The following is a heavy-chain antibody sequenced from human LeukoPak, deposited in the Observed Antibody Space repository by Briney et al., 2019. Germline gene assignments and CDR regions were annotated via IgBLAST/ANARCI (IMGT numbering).Heavy chain of an antibody. Sequence: SETLSLTCTVSGGSISSYYWSWIRQPAGKGLEWIGRIYTSGSTNYNPSLKSRVTMSVDTSKNQFSLKLSSVTAADTAVYYCAREGYDILTGYFDSYYYYYYMDVWGKGTTVTISS. CDR2: IYTSGST. CDR1: GGSISSYY. CDR3: AREGYDILTGYFDSYYYYYYMDV. V-gene: IGHV4-4*07. D-gene: IGHD3-9*01. J-gene: IGHJ6*03.